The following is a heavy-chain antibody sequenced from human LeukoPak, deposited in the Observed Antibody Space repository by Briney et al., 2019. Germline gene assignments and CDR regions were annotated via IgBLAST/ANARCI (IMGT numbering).Heavy chain of an antibody. J-gene: IGHJ6*03. CDR1: GFTFSSYG. Sequence: GGSLRLSCAASGFTFSSYGMGWVRQAPGKGLEWVSAISDSGGSTFYADSVKGRFTISRDNSKNTLYLQMNRLRAEDTAVYYCAKGGAVSSKSITMIRGTRRYYYYMDVWGRGTTVTISS. CDR3: AKGGAVSSKSITMIRGTRRYYYYMDV. V-gene: IGHV3-23*01. CDR2: ISDSGGST. D-gene: IGHD3-10*01.